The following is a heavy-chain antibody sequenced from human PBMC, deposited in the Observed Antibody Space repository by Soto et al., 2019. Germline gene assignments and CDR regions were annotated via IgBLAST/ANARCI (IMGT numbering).Heavy chain of an antibody. D-gene: IGHD3-16*02. V-gene: IGHV3-33*01. CDR2: IWYDGSNK. J-gene: IGHJ4*02. CDR1: GFTFSSYG. Sequence: AGGSLRLSCAASGFTFSSYGMHWVRQAPGKGLEWVAVIWYDGSNKYYADSVKGRFTISRDNSKNTLYLQMNSLRAEDTAVYYCARGNRFLPVDYWGQGTLVTVSS. CDR3: ARGNRFLPVDY.